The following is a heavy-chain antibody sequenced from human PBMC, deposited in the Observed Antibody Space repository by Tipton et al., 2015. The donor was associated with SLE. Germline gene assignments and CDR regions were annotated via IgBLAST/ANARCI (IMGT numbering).Heavy chain of an antibody. V-gene: IGHV4-39*07. D-gene: IGHD3-16*01. CDR1: GDSLSSNNYY. CDR3: ARQRGYYDGTPFPPWNFDL. J-gene: IGHJ2*01. Sequence: TLSLTCSVSGDSLSSNNYYWGWIRQSPAQGLEWIGTIHYAGGTYYNPSLRSRLTISVDTSESHFSLNLNSVTAADTAVYFCARQRGYYDGTPFPPWNFDLWGRGTQVTVSS. CDR2: IHYAGGT.